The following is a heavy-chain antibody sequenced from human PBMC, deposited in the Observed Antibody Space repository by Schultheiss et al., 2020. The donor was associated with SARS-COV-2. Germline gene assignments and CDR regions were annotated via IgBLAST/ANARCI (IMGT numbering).Heavy chain of an antibody. CDR2: IVVGSGNT. CDR3: ASFPIAAAIPLPNYGMDV. J-gene: IGHJ6*02. V-gene: IGHV1-18*01. Sequence: ASVKVSCKASGYTFTSYGISWVRQARGQRLEWIGWIVVGSGNTGYAQKLQGRVTMTTDTSTSTAYMELRSLRSDDTAVYYCASFPIAAAIPLPNYGMDVWGQGTTVTVSS. CDR1: GYTFTSYG. D-gene: IGHD6-13*01.